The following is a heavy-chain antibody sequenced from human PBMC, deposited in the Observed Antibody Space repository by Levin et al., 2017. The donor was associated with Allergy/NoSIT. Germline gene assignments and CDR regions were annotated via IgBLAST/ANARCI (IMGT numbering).Heavy chain of an antibody. CDR3: ARGLHGTSDI. J-gene: IGHJ3*02. D-gene: IGHD4-17*01. CDR2: TYYRSKWYN. V-gene: IGHV6-1*01. Sequence: LRLSCAISGDSVSSNSAAWNWIRQSPSRGLEWLGRTYYRSKWYNEYAVSVKSRITINPDTSKNEFSLQLNSVTPEDTAVYYCARGLHGTSDIWGQGTMVTVSS. CDR1: GDSVSSNSAA.